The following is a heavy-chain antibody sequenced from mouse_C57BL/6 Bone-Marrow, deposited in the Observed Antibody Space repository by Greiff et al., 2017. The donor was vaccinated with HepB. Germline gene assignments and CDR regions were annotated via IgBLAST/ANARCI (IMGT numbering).Heavy chain of an antibody. D-gene: IGHD3-2*02. CDR3: ARGGQLRPAWFAY. V-gene: IGHV1-42*01. CDR2: INPSTGGT. J-gene: IGHJ3*01. CDR1: GYSFTGYY. Sequence: VQLQQSGPELVKPGAPVKISCKASGYSFTGYYMNWVKQSPEKSLEWIGEINPSTGGTTYNQKFKAKATLTVDKSSSTAYMQLKSLTSEDSAVYYCARGGQLRPAWFAYWGQGTLVTVSA.